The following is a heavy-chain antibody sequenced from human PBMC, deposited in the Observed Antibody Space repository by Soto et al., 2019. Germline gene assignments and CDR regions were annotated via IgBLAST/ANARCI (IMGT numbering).Heavy chain of an antibody. CDR2: INSDGSST. CDR1: GFTFSSYW. CDR3: ARDTVYGEGLHYYGMDV. J-gene: IGHJ6*02. Sequence: GGSLRLSCAASGFTFSSYWMHWVRQAPGKGLVWVSRINSDGSSTSYADSVKGRFTISRDNAKNTLYLQMNSLRAEDTAVYYCARDTVYGEGLHYYGMDVWGQGTTVTVSS. V-gene: IGHV3-74*01. D-gene: IGHD3-10*01.